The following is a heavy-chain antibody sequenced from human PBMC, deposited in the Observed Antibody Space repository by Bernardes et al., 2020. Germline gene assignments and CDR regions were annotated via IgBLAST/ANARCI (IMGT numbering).Heavy chain of an antibody. V-gene: IGHV3-15*07. J-gene: IGHJ4*02. CDR1: GFTFNNDW. Sequence: GGSLRLSCAASGFTFNNDWMNWVRQAPGKGLEWVGRIKNKADGGTTDYAAPVKCRFTISRDDSENTLYLQMNSRKTDDTAVYYCTRTRAPYYFDYWGQGTLVTVSS. D-gene: IGHD1-1*01. CDR3: TRTRAPYYFDY. CDR2: IKNKADGGTT.